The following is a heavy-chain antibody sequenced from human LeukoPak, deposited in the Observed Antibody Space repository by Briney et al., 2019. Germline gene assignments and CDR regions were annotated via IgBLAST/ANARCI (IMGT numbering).Heavy chain of an antibody. CDR2: IKQDGSEK. V-gene: IGHV3-7*01. CDR1: GFTFSSYW. J-gene: IGHJ6*03. CDR3: ARQVKFWSGYYYYYMDV. Sequence: GGSLRLSCAASGFTFSSYWMSWVCQAPGKGLEWVANIKQDGSEKYYVDSVKGRFTISRDNAKNSLYLQMNSLRAEDTAVYYCARQVKFWSGYYYYYMDVWGKGTTVTVSS. D-gene: IGHD3-3*01.